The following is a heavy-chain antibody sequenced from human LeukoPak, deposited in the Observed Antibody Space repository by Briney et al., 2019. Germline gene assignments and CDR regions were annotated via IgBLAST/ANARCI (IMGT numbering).Heavy chain of an antibody. Sequence: PSETLSLTCTVFGGSFTDYFWTWLRHSPGKGLEWIGEINDYTGDSKYNPSLNSRVSISLEKSKNQLSLELRSVTAADTAVYYCAREDGSSRPHDYWGQGTLVTVSS. V-gene: IGHV4-34*01. CDR1: GGSFTDYF. CDR2: INDYTGDS. D-gene: IGHD6-13*01. CDR3: AREDGSSRPHDY. J-gene: IGHJ4*02.